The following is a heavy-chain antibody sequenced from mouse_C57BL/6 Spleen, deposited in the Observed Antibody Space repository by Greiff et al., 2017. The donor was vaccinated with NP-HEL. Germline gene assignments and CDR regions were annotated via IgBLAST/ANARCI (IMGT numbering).Heavy chain of an antibody. CDR3: AREGIYDYYAMDY. CDR2: IDPSDSET. V-gene: IGHV1-52*01. CDR1: GYTFTSYW. J-gene: IGHJ4*01. D-gene: IGHD2-3*01. Sequence: VQLQQPGAELVRPGSSVKLSCKASGYTFTSYWMHWVKQRPIQGLEWIGNIDPSDSETHYNQKFKDKATLTVDKSSSTAYMQLSSLTSEDSAVYYCAREGIYDYYAMDYWGQGTSVTVSS.